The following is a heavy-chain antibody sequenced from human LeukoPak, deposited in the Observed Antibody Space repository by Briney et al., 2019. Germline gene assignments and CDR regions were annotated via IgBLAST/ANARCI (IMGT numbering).Heavy chain of an antibody. CDR1: GGSISSGGYY. V-gene: IGHV4-31*03. J-gene: IGHJ4*02. Sequence: SQTLSLTCTVSGGSISSGGYYWSWIRQHPGKGLEWIGYIYYSGSTYYNPSLKSRVTISVDTSKNQFSLKLSSVTAADTAVYYCARGNRHYYDSSGYYYGALLDYWGQGTLVTVSS. CDR2: IYYSGST. CDR3: ARGNRHYYDSSGYYYGALLDY. D-gene: IGHD3-22*01.